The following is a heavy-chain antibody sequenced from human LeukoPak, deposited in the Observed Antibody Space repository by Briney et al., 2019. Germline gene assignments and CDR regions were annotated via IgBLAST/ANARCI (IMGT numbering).Heavy chain of an antibody. CDR3: ARLTTTVTTPFDY. Sequence: GGSLRLSCAASGFTFSTYWMIWVRQAPGKGLEWVANIKEDGSAKNYEDSVKGRFTISRDNAKNSLYLQMNSLRAEDTAVYYCARLTTTVTTPFDYWGQGTLVTVSS. V-gene: IGHV3-7*02. D-gene: IGHD4-17*01. CDR2: IKEDGSAK. CDR1: GFTFSTYW. J-gene: IGHJ4*02.